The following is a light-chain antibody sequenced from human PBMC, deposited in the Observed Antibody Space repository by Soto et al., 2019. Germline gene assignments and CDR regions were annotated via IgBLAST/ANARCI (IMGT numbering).Light chain of an antibody. CDR1: QSVSSSY. CDR3: QQYGDSSWT. V-gene: IGKV3-20*01. J-gene: IGKJ1*01. CDR2: ASS. Sequence: EIVLTQSPGTLSSSPGERATLSCRASQSVSSSYLAWYQHKPGQAPRLLIYASSSRATGIPDRFGGSVSGTDFTLTISRLEPEDFAEYYCQQYGDSSWTFGQGTKVEIK.